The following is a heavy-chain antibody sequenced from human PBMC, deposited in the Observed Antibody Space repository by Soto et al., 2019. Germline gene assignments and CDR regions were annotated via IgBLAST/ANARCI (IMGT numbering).Heavy chain of an antibody. V-gene: IGHV4-4*02. J-gene: IGHJ5*02. CDR3: ATLPPRIVVTVLPIPT. D-gene: IGHD2-21*01. Sequence: QVYLHQSGPGLVKPSGTLSLTCAVSGDSISSTHWWTWVRQTPGKGLEWIGEVYHSGSTSYNPFLKSRVTISVDKSNNQFSLKLTSVTAADTAVYYCATLPPRIVVTVLPIPTWGQGTLVSVSS. CDR1: GDSISSTHW. CDR2: VYHSGST.